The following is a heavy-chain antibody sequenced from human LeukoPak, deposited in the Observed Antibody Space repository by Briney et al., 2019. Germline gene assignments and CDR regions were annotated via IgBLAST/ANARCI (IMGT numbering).Heavy chain of an antibody. Sequence: GGSLRLSCAASGLTFADYTMHWVRQAPGKGLEWVSLISRNGVATKYADSVRGRFTISRDNSKNTLYLQMKSLRAEDTALYYCARDLHPRLAGFFDYWGQGTLVTVSS. D-gene: IGHD3-3*02. J-gene: IGHJ4*02. V-gene: IGHV3-43*01. CDR2: ISRNGVAT. CDR1: GLTFADYT. CDR3: ARDLHPRLAGFFDY.